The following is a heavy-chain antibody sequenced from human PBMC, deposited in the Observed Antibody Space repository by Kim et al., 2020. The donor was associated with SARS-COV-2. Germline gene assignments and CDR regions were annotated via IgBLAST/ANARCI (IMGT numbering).Heavy chain of an antibody. CDR3: ARRGLAAREVDY. V-gene: IGHV3-NL1*01. CDR2: T. Sequence: TYDADSVKGRFTIARDTSNNTVSLQMNRLGDEDTALYYCARRGLAAREVDYWGQGTLVTVSA. D-gene: IGHD6-6*01. J-gene: IGHJ4*02.